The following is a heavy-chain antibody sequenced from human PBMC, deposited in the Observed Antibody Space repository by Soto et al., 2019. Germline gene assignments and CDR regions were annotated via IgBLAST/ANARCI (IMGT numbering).Heavy chain of an antibody. J-gene: IGHJ2*01. CDR1: GGSFSGYY. V-gene: IGHV4-34*01. CDR3: ARGRGDGYNQNWYFDL. Sequence: SETLSLTCAVYGGSFSGYYWSWIRQPPGKGLEWIGEINNGGSSNYNPSLKSRGSMSVGTSNNQFSLKLTSVTAADTAVYYCARGRGDGYNQNWYFDLWGRGTLVTVYS. CDR2: INNGGSS. D-gene: IGHD5-12*01.